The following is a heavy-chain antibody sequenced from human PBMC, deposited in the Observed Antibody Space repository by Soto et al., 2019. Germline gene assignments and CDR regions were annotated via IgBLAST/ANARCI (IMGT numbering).Heavy chain of an antibody. CDR3: ARASGLGGVYYYYGMDV. J-gene: IGHJ6*02. CDR2: INPNSGGT. D-gene: IGHD3-10*01. V-gene: IGHV1-2*04. CDR1: GYTFTGYY. Sequence: ASVKVSCKASGYTFTGYYMHWVRQAPGQGLEWVGWINPNSGGTNYAQKFQGWVTMTRDTSISTAHMELSSLRSEDTAVYYCARASGLGGVYYYYGMDVWGQGTTVTVSS.